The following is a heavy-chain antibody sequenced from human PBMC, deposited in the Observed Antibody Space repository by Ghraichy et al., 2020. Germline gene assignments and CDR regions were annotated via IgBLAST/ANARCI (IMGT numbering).Heavy chain of an antibody. Sequence: GGSLRLSCAASGFTFSSYDMNWVRQAPGKGLEWVSYISSSGSAIYYADSVKGRFTISRDNAKRSLYLQMNSLGAEDTAVYYCAREDSLDSFDIWGQGTMVTVSS. D-gene: IGHD2-21*01. CDR2: ISSSGSAI. CDR1: GFTFSSYD. CDR3: AREDSLDSFDI. V-gene: IGHV3-48*03. J-gene: IGHJ3*02.